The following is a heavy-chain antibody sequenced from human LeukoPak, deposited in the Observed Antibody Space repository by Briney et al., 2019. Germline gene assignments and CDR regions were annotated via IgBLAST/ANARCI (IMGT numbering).Heavy chain of an antibody. CDR2: ISAYNGNT. Sequence: GASVKVSCKASGYTFTSYGISWVRQAPGQGLEWMGWISAYNGNTNYAQKLQGRVTITADKSTSTAYMELSSLRSGDTAVYYCARYYYDSSGFLDYWGQGTLVTVSS. J-gene: IGHJ4*02. D-gene: IGHD3-22*01. V-gene: IGHV1-18*01. CDR1: GYTFTSYG. CDR3: ARYYYDSSGFLDY.